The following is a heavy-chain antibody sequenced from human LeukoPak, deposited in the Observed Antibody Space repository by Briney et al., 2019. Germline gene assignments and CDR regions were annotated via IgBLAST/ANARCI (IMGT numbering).Heavy chain of an antibody. CDR2: ISSSSSYI. J-gene: IGHJ4*02. CDR1: GFTFSSYS. Sequence: PGGSPRLSCAASGFTFSSYSMNWVRQAPGKGLEWVSSISSSSSYIYYADSVKGRFTISRDNAKNSLYLQMNSLRAEDTAVYYCARSLASGSRPSSGWDYYFDYWGQGTLVTVSS. D-gene: IGHD3-10*01. CDR3: ARSLASGSRPSSGWDYYFDY. V-gene: IGHV3-21*01.